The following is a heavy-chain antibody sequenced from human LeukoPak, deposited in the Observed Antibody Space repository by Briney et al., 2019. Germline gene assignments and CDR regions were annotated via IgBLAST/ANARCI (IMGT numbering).Heavy chain of an antibody. CDR3: AREAAAGVNWFDP. V-gene: IGHV4-59*11. CDR1: GGSISSHY. J-gene: IGHJ5*02. D-gene: IGHD6-13*01. CDR2: IYYSGST. Sequence: SETLSLTCTVSGGSISSHYWIWIRQPPGKGLEWIGYIYYSGSTNYNPSLKSRVTISVDTSKNQFSLKLSSVTAADTAVYYCAREAAAGVNWFDPWGQGTLVTVSS.